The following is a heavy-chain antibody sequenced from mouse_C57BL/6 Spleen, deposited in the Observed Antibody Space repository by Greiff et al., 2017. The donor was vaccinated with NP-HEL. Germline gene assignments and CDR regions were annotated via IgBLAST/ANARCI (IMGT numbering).Heavy chain of an antibody. CDR2: IWRGGST. Sequence: VQLQQSGPGLVQPSQSLSITCTVSGFSLTSYGVPWVRQSPGKGLEWLGVIWRGGSTDYNAAFMSRLSITKDNSKNQVFFKMNSLQADDTAIYYRAKKGNYSNYDYYAMDYWGQGTSVTVSS. CDR1: GFSLTSYG. J-gene: IGHJ4*01. D-gene: IGHD2-5*01. V-gene: IGHV2-5*01. CDR3: AKKGNYSNYDYYAMDY.